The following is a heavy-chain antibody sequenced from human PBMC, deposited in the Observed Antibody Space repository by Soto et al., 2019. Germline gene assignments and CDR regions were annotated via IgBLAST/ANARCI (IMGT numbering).Heavy chain of an antibody. V-gene: IGHV1-46*01. CDR2: INPSGRTT. CDR1: GFTFSKYY. J-gene: IGHJ4*02. Sequence: GASVKVSCKTSGFTFSKYYMHWLRQVPGQGLEWVGVINPSGRTTSYAQKFLGRVTVTRDASTATVYLELNSLRSGDTAVYYCARDLDVTTVTTSFDSWGQGTLVTFSS. CDR3: ARDLDVTTVTTSFDS. D-gene: IGHD4-17*01.